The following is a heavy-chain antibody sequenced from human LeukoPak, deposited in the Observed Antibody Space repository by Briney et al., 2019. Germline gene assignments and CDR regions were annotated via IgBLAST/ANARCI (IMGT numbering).Heavy chain of an antibody. J-gene: IGHJ4*02. V-gene: IGHV4-31*03. CDR1: GGSISSGGYY. Sequence: SETLSLTCTVSGGSISSGGYYWSWIRQHPGKGLEWIGYIYYSGSTYYNPSLKSRVTISVDTSKNQFSLKLSSVTAADTAVYYCARVNWNDAFDYWGQGTLVTVSS. CDR2: IYYSGST. D-gene: IGHD1-20*01. CDR3: ARVNWNDAFDY.